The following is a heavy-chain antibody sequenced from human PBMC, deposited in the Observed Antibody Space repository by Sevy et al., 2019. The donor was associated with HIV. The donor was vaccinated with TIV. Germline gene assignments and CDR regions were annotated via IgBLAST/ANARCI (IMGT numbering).Heavy chain of an antibody. CDR2: ISYDGNDK. J-gene: IGHJ6*02. D-gene: IGHD4-17*01. CDR1: GFAFSNYYA. CDR3: ARPRANYVDNYFFYAMDV. V-gene: IGHV3-30-3*01. Sequence: GGSLRLSCAASGFAFSNYYAMYWVRQAPGKGLKWVALISYDGNDKYYADSVKGRFNISIDNFKNTLYLQMNSLTAEDTAVYYCARPRANYVDNYFFYAMDVWGQGTTVTVSS.